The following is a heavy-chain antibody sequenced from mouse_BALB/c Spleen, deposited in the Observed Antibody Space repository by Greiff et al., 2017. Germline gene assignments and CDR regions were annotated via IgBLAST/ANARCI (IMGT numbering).Heavy chain of an antibody. CDR1: GYTFTSYW. D-gene: IGHD2-3*01. Sequence: QVQLQQSGAELAKPGASVKMSCKASGYTFTSYWMHWVKQRPGQGLEWIGYINPSTGYTEYNQKFKDKATLTADKSSSTAYMQLSSLTSEDSAVYYCARFDGYYAWFAYWGQGTLVTVSA. V-gene: IGHV1-7*01. CDR2: INPSTGYT. J-gene: IGHJ3*01. CDR3: ARFDGYYAWFAY.